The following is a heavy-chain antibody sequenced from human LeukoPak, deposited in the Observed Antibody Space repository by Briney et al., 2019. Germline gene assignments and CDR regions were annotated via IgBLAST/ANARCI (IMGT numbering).Heavy chain of an antibody. CDR2: IYYSGST. D-gene: IGHD3-22*01. J-gene: IGHJ5*02. CDR1: GGSISSSSYY. Sequence: SETLSLTCTVSGGSISSSSYYWGWIRQPPGKGLEWIGSIYYSGSTYYNPSLKSRVTISVDTSKNQFSLKLSSVTAADTAVYFCARTLVVVTNWFDPWGQGTMVTVSS. V-gene: IGHV4-39*01. CDR3: ARTLVVVTNWFDP.